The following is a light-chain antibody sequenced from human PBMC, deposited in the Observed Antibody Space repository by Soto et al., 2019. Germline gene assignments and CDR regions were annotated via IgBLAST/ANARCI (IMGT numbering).Light chain of an antibody. V-gene: IGKV3-15*01. CDR2: GAS. Sequence: EIVMTQSPATLSVSPGERATLSCRASQSVSSNFAWYQQKPGQAPRLLIYGASTRATGIPARFSGSGSGTEFTLNIRSLQSEDFAVYYCQQYNNWPQTFGQGTKVEIK. CDR1: QSVSSN. J-gene: IGKJ1*01. CDR3: QQYNNWPQT.